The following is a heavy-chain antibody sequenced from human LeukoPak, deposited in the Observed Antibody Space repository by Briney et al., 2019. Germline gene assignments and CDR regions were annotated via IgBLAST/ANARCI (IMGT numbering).Heavy chain of an antibody. V-gene: IGHV1-18*01. Sequence: ASVKVSCKASGYTFTIYGISWVRQAPGQGLEWMGWISAYNGNTNYAQKLQGRVTMTTDTSTSTAYMELRSLRSDDTAVYYCARGQMRGSYSGSGYWRQGTLVTVSP. CDR1: GYTFTIYG. CDR3: ARGQMRGSYSGSGY. D-gene: IGHD1-26*01. CDR2: ISAYNGNT. J-gene: IGHJ4*02.